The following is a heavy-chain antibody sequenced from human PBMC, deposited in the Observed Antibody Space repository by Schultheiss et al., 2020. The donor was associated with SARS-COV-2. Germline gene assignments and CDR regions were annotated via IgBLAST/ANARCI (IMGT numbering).Heavy chain of an antibody. CDR3: ASLVGATHWFDY. J-gene: IGHJ4*02. CDR1: GGSISSSSYY. CDR2: IYYSGST. V-gene: IGHV4-39*07. D-gene: IGHD1-26*01. Sequence: SETLSLTCTVSGGSISSSSYYWGWIRQPPGKGLEWIGSIYYSGSTYYNPSLKSRVTISVDTSKNQFSLKLSSVTAADTAVYYCASLVGATHWFDYWGQGTLVTVSS.